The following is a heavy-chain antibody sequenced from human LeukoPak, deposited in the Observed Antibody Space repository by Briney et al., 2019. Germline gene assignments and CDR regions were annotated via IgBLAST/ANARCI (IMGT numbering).Heavy chain of an antibody. CDR3: ARPPSIVYYSYFHI. Sequence: GESLKISCKGSGYSFSSYWIGWVRQMPGKGLEWMGIMYPGDSDTRYSPSFQGQVTITAVKSISTAYLQWSSLKASDTAMYYCARPPSIVYYSYFHIWGQGNLVTVSS. J-gene: IGHJ4*02. CDR1: GYSFSSYW. D-gene: IGHD3-22*01. V-gene: IGHV5-51*01. CDR2: MYPGDSDT.